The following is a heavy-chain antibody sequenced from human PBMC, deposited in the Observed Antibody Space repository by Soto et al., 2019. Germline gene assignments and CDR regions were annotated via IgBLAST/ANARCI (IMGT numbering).Heavy chain of an antibody. D-gene: IGHD3-22*01. CDR2: IHYSGDS. V-gene: IGHV4-31*03. Sequence: SETLSLTCTVIGDSVSSNNYYWSWIRQRPGKGLEWIGYIHYSGDSYDNPSLTSRITMSMDVSKNQFSMNLRSVTAADTAIYYCARDVNDSSGSQGFDYWGQGTLVTVSS. CDR3: ARDVNDSSGSQGFDY. J-gene: IGHJ4*02. CDR1: GDSVSSNNYY.